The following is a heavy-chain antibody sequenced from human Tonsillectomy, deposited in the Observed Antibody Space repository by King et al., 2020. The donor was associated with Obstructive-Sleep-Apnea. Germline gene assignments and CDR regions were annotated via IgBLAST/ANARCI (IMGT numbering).Heavy chain of an antibody. D-gene: IGHD3-10*01. Sequence: VQLVESGGGVVQPGRSLRLSCAASGFTSSDYPMHWVRQAPGKGLEWVAVISYDGNNYYYADSVKGRFTISRENSNNTLYLHMNRLRPEDTAVYYCARAGGYYGSGSYYDYWGQGTLVTVSS. J-gene: IGHJ4*02. CDR2: ISYDGNNY. CDR1: GFTSSDYP. V-gene: IGHV3-30*01. CDR3: ARAGGYYGSGSYYDY.